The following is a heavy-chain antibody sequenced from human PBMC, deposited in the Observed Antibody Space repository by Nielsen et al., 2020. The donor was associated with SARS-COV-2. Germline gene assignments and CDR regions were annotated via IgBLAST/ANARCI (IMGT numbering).Heavy chain of an antibody. D-gene: IGHD3-3*01. J-gene: IGHJ4*02. CDR2: IRSKAYGGTT. CDR3: TRDDFWSGYYSY. Sequence: GESLKISCPASGFTFGDYAMSWVRQAPGKGLEWVGFIRSKAYGGTTEYAASVKGRFTISRDDSKSIAYLQMNSLKTEDTAVYYCTRDDFWSGYYSYWGQGTLVTVSS. CDR1: GFTFGDYA. V-gene: IGHV3-49*04.